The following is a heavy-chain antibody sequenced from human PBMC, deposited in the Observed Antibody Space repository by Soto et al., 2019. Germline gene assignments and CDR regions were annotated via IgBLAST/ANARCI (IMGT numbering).Heavy chain of an antibody. Sequence: QVQLVQSGAEEKKPGASVKVSCKASGYTFTSYAMHWVRQAPGQRLEWMGWINAGNGNTKYSQKFQGRVTITRDTXXXXXXXXXXXXXXXXXXXXXXXXXXXXYYWDDYWGQGTLVTVSS. V-gene: IGHV1-3*05. J-gene: IGHJ4*02. CDR2: INAGNGNT. CDR1: GYTFTSYA. CDR3: XXXXXXYYWDDY. D-gene: IGHD3-10*01.